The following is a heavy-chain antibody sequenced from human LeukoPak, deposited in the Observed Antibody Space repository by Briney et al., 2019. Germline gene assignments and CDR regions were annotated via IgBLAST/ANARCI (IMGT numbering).Heavy chain of an antibody. Sequence: PSETLSLTCTVSGGSINSYYWSWIRQPPGKGLEWIGYIYYSGSTSYNPSLKSRTTISVDTSKNQFSLKLTSVTAADTAVYYCARRGYCSGVSCYSFDYWGQGTLVTVSS. D-gene: IGHD2-15*01. J-gene: IGHJ4*02. V-gene: IGHV4-59*08. CDR1: GGSINSYY. CDR3: ARRGYCSGVSCYSFDY. CDR2: IYYSGST.